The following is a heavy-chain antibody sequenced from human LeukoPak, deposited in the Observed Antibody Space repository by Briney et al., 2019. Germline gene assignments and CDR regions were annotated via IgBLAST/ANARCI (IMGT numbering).Heavy chain of an antibody. CDR1: GFTFSTYP. CDR3: AKGYYDSSGYYHPFEY. J-gene: IGHJ4*02. V-gene: IGHV3-30*02. Sequence: GGSLRLSCAASGFTFSTYPMHWVRQAPGKGLEWVAFIRYDGSNQYYADSVKGRFTISRDNSKNTLYLQMNSLRTEDTAVYYCAKGYYDSSGYYHPFEYWGQGTLVTVSS. D-gene: IGHD3-22*01. CDR2: IRYDGSNQ.